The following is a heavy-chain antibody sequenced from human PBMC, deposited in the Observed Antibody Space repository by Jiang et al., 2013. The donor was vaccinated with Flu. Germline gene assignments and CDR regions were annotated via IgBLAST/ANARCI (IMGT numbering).Heavy chain of an antibody. CDR2: IYHSGNT. D-gene: IGHD3-10*01. CDR3: ARKGSAFDI. Sequence: GSGLVKPLGTLSLSCDVTGVSISNTNWWSWVRQPPGKGLEWIGEIYHSGNTNYNPSLKSRVIMSVDNSKNQLSLKVNSVTAADTAVYYCARKGSAFDIWGQGTMVIVSS. CDR1: GVSISNTNW. J-gene: IGHJ3*02. V-gene: IGHV4-4*02.